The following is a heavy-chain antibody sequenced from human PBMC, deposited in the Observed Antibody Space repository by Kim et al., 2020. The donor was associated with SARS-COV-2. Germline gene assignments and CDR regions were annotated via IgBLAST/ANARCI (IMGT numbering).Heavy chain of an antibody. J-gene: IGHJ6*02. CDR1: GYTFTSYG. Sequence: ASVKVSCKASGYTFTSYGISWVRQAPGQGLEWMGWISAYNGNTNYAQKLQGRVTMTTDTSTSTAYMELRSLRSDDTAVYYCARDIVVVVAATSYYYGMDVWGQGTTVTVSS. CDR2: ISAYNGNT. CDR3: ARDIVVVVAATSYYYGMDV. V-gene: IGHV1-18*01. D-gene: IGHD2-15*01.